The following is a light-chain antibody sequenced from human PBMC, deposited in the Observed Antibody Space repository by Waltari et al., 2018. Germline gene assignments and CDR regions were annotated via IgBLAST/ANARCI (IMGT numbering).Light chain of an antibody. CDR2: STD. J-gene: IGLJ2*01. V-gene: IGLV3-19*01. Sequence: SSELTQDPAVSVALGQTVRIPCPGDNPRTSSADVYQQRPGQAPILVLFSTDDRPSGIPDRFSGYSSQDTASLTITGTKAEDEADYYCASRDPTANAVVFGGGTKLTVL. CDR1: NPRTSS. CDR3: ASRDPTANAVV.